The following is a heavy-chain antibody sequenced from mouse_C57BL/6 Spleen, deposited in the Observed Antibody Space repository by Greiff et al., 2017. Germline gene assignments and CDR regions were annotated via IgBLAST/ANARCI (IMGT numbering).Heavy chain of an antibody. J-gene: IGHJ2*01. CDR1: GFTFSSYG. D-gene: IGHD4-1*01. Sequence: DVKLVESGGDLVKPGGSLKLSCAASGFTFSSYGMSWVRQTPDKRLEWVATISSGGSYTNYPDSAKGRFTISRDNAKNTLFLQMSSLKSEDTAMDCCARHQTGFDYWGQGTTLTVSS. V-gene: IGHV5-6*02. CDR3: ARHQTGFDY. CDR2: ISSGGSYT.